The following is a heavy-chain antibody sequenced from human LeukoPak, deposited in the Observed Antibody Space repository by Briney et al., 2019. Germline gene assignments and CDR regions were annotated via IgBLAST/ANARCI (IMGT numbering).Heavy chain of an antibody. V-gene: IGHV4-34*01. J-gene: IGHJ4*02. D-gene: IGHD1-26*01. CDR3: ARDLYSGSDY. CDR1: GGSFNGYY. CDR2: INHSGST. Sequence: SETLSLTCAVYGGSFNGYYWSWIRQPPGKGLEWIGEINHSGSTNYNPSLKSRVTISVDTSKNQFSLKLSSVTAADTAVYYCARDLYSGSDYWGQGTLVTVSS.